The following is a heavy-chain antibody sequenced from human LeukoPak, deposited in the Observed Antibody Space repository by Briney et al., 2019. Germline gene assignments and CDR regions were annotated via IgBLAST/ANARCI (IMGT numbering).Heavy chain of an antibody. CDR1: GFTFSSYA. CDR2: ISGSGGST. J-gene: IGHJ4*01. CDR3: ASPYYYDSSGSTLWDY. Sequence: EGSLRLSCVASGFTFSSYAMSWVRQAPGKGLEWVSAISGSGGSTYYADSVKGRFTISRDNSKNTLYLQMNSLRAEDTAVYYCASPYYYDSSGSTLWDYWGQGNPGHRLL. V-gene: IGHV3-23*01. D-gene: IGHD3-22*01.